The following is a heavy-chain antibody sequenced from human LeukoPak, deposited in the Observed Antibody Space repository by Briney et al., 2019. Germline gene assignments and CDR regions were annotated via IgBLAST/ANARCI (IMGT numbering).Heavy chain of an antibody. CDR3: ARGRYCSGGNCSPHYYFDY. V-gene: IGHV3-7*05. Sequence: PGGSLRLSCAASGLTLSNYWMTWVRQAPGKGLEWVANINQDGSEKNYVDSVKGRFTISRDNAKNSLYLEMNSLRAEDMGVYYCARGRYCSGGNCSPHYYFDYWGQGTLVTVSS. CDR1: GLTLSNYW. D-gene: IGHD2-15*01. CDR2: INQDGSEK. J-gene: IGHJ4*02.